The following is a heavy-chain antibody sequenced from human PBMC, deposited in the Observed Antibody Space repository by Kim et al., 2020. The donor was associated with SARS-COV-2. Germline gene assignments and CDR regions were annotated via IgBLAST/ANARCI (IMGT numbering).Heavy chain of an antibody. CDR2: IIPILGIA. J-gene: IGHJ3*02. D-gene: IGHD4-17*01. Sequence: SVKVSCKASGGTFSSYAISWVRQAPGQGLEWMGRIIPILGIANYAQKFQGRVTITADKSTSTAYMELSSLRSEDTAVYYCARLRGAVTVTTWRDAFDIWGQGTMVTVSS. CDR3: ARLRGAVTVTTWRDAFDI. CDR1: GGTFSSYA. V-gene: IGHV1-69*04.